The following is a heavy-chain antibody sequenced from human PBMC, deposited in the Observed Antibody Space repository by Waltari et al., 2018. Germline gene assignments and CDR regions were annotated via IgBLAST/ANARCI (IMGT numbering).Heavy chain of an antibody. CDR3: ARDFASTYFFDY. V-gene: IGHV3-33*01. J-gene: IGHJ4*02. CDR1: GFDFRGFV. Sequence: QVQLVESGGGVVQPGRSLRLSCAASGFDFRGFVMHWVRQAPGKGLEWVAVIWYDGPYEYYADSGKGRFTISRDNSKDTLYLQMNSLRAEDTAVYYCARDFASTYFFDYWGQGTLVTVSS. CDR2: IWYDGPYE.